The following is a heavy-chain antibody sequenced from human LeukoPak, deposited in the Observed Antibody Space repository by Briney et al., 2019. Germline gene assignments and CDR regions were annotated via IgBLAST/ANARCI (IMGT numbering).Heavy chain of an antibody. V-gene: IGHV4-31*03. CDR3: ARALGDYYDFWSGYSD. CDR1: GGSISSGGYY. Sequence: SQTLSLTCTVSGGSISSGGYYWSWLRPHPGKGLEWIGYIYYSGSTYYNPSLKSRVTISVDTSKNQFSLKLSSVTAADTAVYYCARALGDYYDFWSGYSDWGQGTLVTVSS. CDR2: IYYSGST. D-gene: IGHD3-3*01. J-gene: IGHJ4*02.